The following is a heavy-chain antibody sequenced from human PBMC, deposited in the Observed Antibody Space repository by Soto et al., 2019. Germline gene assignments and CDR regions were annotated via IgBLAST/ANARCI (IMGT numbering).Heavy chain of an antibody. Sequence: SETLSLTCTVSGGSISSYYWSWIRQPPGKGLEWIGYIYYSGSTNYNPSLKSRVTISVDTSKNQFSLKLSSVTAADTAVYYCARGGSYYDFWSGYTNWFDPWGQGTLVTVSS. V-gene: IGHV4-59*01. CDR3: ARGGSYYDFWSGYTNWFDP. D-gene: IGHD3-3*01. CDR2: IYYSGST. CDR1: GGSISSYY. J-gene: IGHJ5*02.